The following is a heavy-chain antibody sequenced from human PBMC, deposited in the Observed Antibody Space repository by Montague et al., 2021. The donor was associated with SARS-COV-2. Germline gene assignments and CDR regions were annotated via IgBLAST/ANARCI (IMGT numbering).Heavy chain of an antibody. CDR2: ISRGGDSI. Sequence: SHNHWGWIRQPPGKGLLWVSYISRGGDSIHYADSVKGRFTVSRDNTENSLHLQMNSLRAEDTAVYYCARENPSGGYDYWGQGTLVIVSS. CDR1: SHNH. D-gene: IGHD1-26*01. CDR3: ARENPSGGYDY. J-gene: IGHJ4*02. V-gene: IGHV3-11*04.